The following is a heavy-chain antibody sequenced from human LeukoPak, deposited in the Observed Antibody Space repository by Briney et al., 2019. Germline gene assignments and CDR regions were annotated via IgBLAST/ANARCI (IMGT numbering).Heavy chain of an antibody. D-gene: IGHD5-12*01. V-gene: IGHV3-9*01. CDR1: GFTFDDYA. CDR2: ISWNSGSI. CDR3: ARDHTGYEYGSFTYHYQYMDV. J-gene: IGHJ6*03. Sequence: PGGSLRLSCAASGFTFDDYAMHWVRQAPGKGLEWVSGISWNSGSIGYADSVKGRFTISRDNAKISMYLQMNSLRADDTAVYYCARDHTGYEYGSFTYHYQYMDVWGKGTTVTVSS.